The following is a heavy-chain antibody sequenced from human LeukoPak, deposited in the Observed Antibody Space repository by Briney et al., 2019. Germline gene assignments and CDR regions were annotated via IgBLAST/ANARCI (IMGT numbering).Heavy chain of an antibody. J-gene: IGHJ5*02. CDR3: ARVEIVVVPAASRKFLFDP. V-gene: IGHV4-34*01. Sequence: SETLSLTCAVCGGSFSGYYWSWIPQPPGKGLEWIGEINHSGSTNYNPSLKSRVTISVDTPKNHFSLKLSSVTAADTAVYYCARVEIVVVPAASRKFLFDPWGQATLVTVSS. D-gene: IGHD2-2*01. CDR2: INHSGST. CDR1: GGSFSGYY.